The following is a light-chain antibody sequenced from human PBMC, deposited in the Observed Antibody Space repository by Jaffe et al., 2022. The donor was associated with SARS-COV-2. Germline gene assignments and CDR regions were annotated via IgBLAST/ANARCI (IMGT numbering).Light chain of an antibody. CDR1: QSVSSNY. CDR3: QQYGRSPDT. J-gene: IGKJ2*01. V-gene: IGKV3-20*01. CDR2: GAS. Sequence: EIVLTQSPGTLSLSPGERATLSCRASQSVSSNYLAWYQQRPGQAPRLLIYGASSRATGIPDRFSGSGSGTDFTLTISRLDPEDFAVYYCQQYGRSPDTFGQGTKLEIK.